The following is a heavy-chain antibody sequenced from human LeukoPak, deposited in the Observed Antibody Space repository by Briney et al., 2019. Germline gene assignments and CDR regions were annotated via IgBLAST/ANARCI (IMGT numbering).Heavy chain of an antibody. CDR1: GFTFSSYG. V-gene: IGHV3-33*06. Sequence: PGGSLRLSCAASGFTFSSYGMHWVRQAPGKGLEWVAVIWYDGSNKYYADSVKGRFTISRDNSKNTLYLQMHSLRAEATAVYYCAKDQSPPIYYDSSVFDYWGQGTLVTVSS. CDR2: IWYDGSNK. CDR3: AKDQSPPIYYDSSVFDY. D-gene: IGHD3-22*01. J-gene: IGHJ4*02.